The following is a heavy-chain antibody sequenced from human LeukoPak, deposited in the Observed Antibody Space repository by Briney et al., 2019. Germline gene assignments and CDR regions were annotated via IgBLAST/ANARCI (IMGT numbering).Heavy chain of an antibody. D-gene: IGHD5-12*01. CDR3: SRSGGGYDYVDY. V-gene: IGHV3-49*03. Sequence: GGSLRLSWTASGFTFGDYAMNWIREAPGKRLEWVGFIRSKAYGGTPEYAASVKGRFSISRDDSKSIAYLQMNSLKTEDTAVYYCSRSGGGYDYVDYWGQGTLVTVS. J-gene: IGHJ4*02. CDR2: IRSKAYGGTP. CDR1: GFTFGDYA.